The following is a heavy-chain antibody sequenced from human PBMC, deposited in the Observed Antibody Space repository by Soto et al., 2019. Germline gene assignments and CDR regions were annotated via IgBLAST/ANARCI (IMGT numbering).Heavy chain of an antibody. J-gene: IGHJ4*02. V-gene: IGHV3-53*01. Sequence: GGSLRLSCAASGFTVSSNYMSWVRQAPGKGLEWVSVIYSGGSTYYADSVKGRFTISRDNSKNTLYLQMNSLRAEDTAVYYCARDRGIAARGGLDYWGQGTLVTVSS. CDR3: ARDRGIAARGGLDY. CDR1: GFTVSSNY. CDR2: IYSGGST. D-gene: IGHD6-6*01.